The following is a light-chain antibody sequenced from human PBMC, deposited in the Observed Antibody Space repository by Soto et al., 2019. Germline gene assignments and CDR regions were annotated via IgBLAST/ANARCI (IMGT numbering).Light chain of an antibody. CDR2: DAS. CDR1: QSVSRH. V-gene: IGKV3-20*01. Sequence: EIVLTLSTPTLSVSPGKRHTLSCRASQSVSRHLAWYQQKPGQAPRLLIYDASNRATGIPARFSGSGSGTDFTLTISRLEPEDFAVYYCQQYGSSPRTFGQGTKVDIK. J-gene: IGKJ1*01. CDR3: QQYGSSPRT.